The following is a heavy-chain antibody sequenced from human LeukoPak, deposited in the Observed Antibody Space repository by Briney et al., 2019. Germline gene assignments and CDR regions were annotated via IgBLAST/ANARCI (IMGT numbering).Heavy chain of an antibody. CDR1: GFTFSSYG. Sequence: GRSLRLSCAASGFTFSSYGMHWVRQAPGKGLEWVAVISYDGSNKYYADSVKGRFTISRDNSKNTLYLQMNSLRAEDTAVYYCAKDRGWRYYDSSGYSPDYWGQGTLVTVSS. CDR2: ISYDGSNK. CDR3: AKDRGWRYYDSSGYSPDY. J-gene: IGHJ4*02. D-gene: IGHD3-22*01. V-gene: IGHV3-30*18.